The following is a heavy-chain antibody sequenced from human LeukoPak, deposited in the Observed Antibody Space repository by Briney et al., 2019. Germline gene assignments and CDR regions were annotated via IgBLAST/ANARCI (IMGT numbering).Heavy chain of an antibody. Sequence: NLGESLKISCKGSGYGFTSYWISWVRQMPGKGLEWMERIDPSDSYTNYSPSFQGHVTISADKSISTAYLQWSSLKASDTAMYYCARHDSSGWSTVGTDYWGQGTLVTVSS. D-gene: IGHD6-19*01. V-gene: IGHV5-10-1*01. CDR2: IDPSDSYT. J-gene: IGHJ4*02. CDR3: ARHDSSGWSTVGTDY. CDR1: GYGFTSYW.